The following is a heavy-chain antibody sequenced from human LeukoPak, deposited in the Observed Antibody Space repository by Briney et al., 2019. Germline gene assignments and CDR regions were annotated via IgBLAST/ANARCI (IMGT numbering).Heavy chain of an antibody. CDR1: GFTFSSYA. Sequence: GRFLRLSCAASGFTFSSYAMHWVRQAPGKGLEWVAVISYDGSNKYYADSVKGRFTISRDNSKNTLYLQMNSLRAEDTAVYYCARGGHCSSTSCYGYYYYYGMDVWGQGTTVTVSS. D-gene: IGHD2-2*01. V-gene: IGHV3-30-3*01. CDR3: ARGGHCSSTSCYGYYYYYGMDV. J-gene: IGHJ6*02. CDR2: ISYDGSNK.